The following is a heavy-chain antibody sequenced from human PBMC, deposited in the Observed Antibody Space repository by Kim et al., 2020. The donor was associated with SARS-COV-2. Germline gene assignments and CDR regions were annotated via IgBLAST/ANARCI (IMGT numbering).Heavy chain of an antibody. Sequence: GETTYSQQFQGRVTITRDTSAGTGYMELTSLTSEDTAVYYCARHGNGMDVWGQGTTVTVSS. CDR2: GET. CDR3: ARHGNGMDV. J-gene: IGHJ6*02. V-gene: IGHV1-3*01. D-gene: IGHD2-15*01.